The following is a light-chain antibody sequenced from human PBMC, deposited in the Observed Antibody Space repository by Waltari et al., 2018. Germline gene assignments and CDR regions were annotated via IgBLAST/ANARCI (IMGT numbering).Light chain of an antibody. CDR3: NSYTTSSTWV. CDR2: EVR. J-gene: IGLJ3*02. V-gene: IGLV2-14*01. Sequence: QSVLTQPPSVSGSPGPSITISCTGTSSDVGAYNYVSWYQQLPGNAPQLTISEVRNRPSGVSNRFSGSTSGNMASLTISGLQAEDEADYYCNSYTTSSTWVFGGGTKLTVL. CDR1: SSDVGAYNY.